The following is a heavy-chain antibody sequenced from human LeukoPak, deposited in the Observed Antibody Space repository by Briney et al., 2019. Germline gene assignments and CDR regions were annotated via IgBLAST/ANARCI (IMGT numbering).Heavy chain of an antibody. J-gene: IGHJ4*02. CDR3: AKGYNYAYEY. D-gene: IGHD5-18*01. V-gene: IGHV3-53*01. CDR2: IYSGGST. CDR1: GFTVSSSY. Sequence: PGGSLRLYCAASGFTVSSSYMSWVRQAPGKGLEWVSLIYSGGSTYYAASVKGRFTISRDNSKNTLYLQMNSLRPEDTAVYYCAKGYNYAYEYWGQGTPVTVSS.